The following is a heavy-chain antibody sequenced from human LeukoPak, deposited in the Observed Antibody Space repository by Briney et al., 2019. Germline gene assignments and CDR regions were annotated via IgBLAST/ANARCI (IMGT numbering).Heavy chain of an antibody. CDR2: IYDSGST. Sequence: SETLSLTCTVSGCSISSYYWSWIRQPPGKGLEWIGYIYDSGSTNYNPSLKSRVTISVDTSNNQFSLKLSSVTAADTAVYYCARGGSGYDSFYYYGMDVWGQGTTVTVSS. D-gene: IGHD5-12*01. J-gene: IGHJ6*02. CDR1: GCSISSYY. CDR3: ARGGSGYDSFYYYGMDV. V-gene: IGHV4-59*01.